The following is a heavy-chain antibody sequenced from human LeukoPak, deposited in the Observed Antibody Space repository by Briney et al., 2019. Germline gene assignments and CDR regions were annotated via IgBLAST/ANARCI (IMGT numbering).Heavy chain of an antibody. J-gene: IGHJ4*02. CDR2: IYSGGST. V-gene: IGHV3-66*02. Sequence: GGSLRLSCAASGFTFSSYSMNWVRQAPGKGLEWVSVIYSGGSTYYADSVKGRFTISRDNSKNTVYLQMNSLRVEDTAVYYCARSWDARLNFDYWGQGTLVTVSS. D-gene: IGHD1-26*01. CDR3: ARSWDARLNFDY. CDR1: GFTFSSYS.